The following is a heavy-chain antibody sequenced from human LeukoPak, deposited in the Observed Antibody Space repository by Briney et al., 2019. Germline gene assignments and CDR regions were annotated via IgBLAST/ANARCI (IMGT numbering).Heavy chain of an antibody. V-gene: IGHV3-30*18. J-gene: IGHJ4*02. CDR2: ISYDGSNK. CDR1: GFTFSSYV. D-gene: IGHD3-16*01. CDR3: AKDQYVDYFDY. Sequence: GGSLRLSCAASGFTFSSYVMNWVRQAPGKGLEWVAVISYDGSNKYYADSVKGRFTISRDNSKNTLYLQMNSLRAEDTAVYYCAKDQYVDYFDYWGQGTLVTVSS.